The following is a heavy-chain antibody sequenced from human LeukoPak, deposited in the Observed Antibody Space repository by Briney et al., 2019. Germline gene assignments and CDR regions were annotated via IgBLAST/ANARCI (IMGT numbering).Heavy chain of an antibody. CDR1: GFTVSSNS. D-gene: IGHD3-10*01. Sequence: GGSLRLSCTVSGFTVSSNSMSWVRQAPGKGLEWVSFIYSDNTHYSDSVKGRFTISRDNSKNTLYLQMNSLRAEDTAVYYCARDGGRGVTQNWGQGTLVTVSS. J-gene: IGHJ4*02. CDR3: ARDGGRGVTQN. CDR2: IYSDNT. V-gene: IGHV3-53*01.